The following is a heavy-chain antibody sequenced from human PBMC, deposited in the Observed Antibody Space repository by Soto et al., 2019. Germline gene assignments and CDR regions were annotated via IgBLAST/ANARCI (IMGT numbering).Heavy chain of an antibody. J-gene: IGHJ4*02. CDR2: ISGSGGRT. CDR3: ANEDTYGSGSYYTVDY. Sequence: EVQLLESGGGLVQPGGSLRLSCAASGFTFSSYAMSWVHQAPGKGLEWVSAISGSGGRTYYADSVKGRFTISRDNSKNSLDLQMNSLRAEDTAVYYCANEDTYGSGSYYTVDYWGQGTLVTVSS. CDR1: GFTFSSYA. V-gene: IGHV3-23*01. D-gene: IGHD3-10*01.